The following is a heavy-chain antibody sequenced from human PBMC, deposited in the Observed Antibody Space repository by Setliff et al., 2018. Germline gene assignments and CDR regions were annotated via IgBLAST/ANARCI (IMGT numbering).Heavy chain of an antibody. V-gene: IGHV4-59*01. Sequence: PSETLSLTCTVSGGSITSYYWSWIRQPPGKGLEWIGSIYDSGSTSYNSSLKSRVTISVDTSKNQFSLKLSSATAADTAVYYCARDNIAVANRYYYYYGTDVWGQGTTVTVSS. CDR2: IYDSGST. D-gene: IGHD6-19*01. CDR1: GGSITSYY. CDR3: ARDNIAVANRYYYYYGTDV. J-gene: IGHJ6*02.